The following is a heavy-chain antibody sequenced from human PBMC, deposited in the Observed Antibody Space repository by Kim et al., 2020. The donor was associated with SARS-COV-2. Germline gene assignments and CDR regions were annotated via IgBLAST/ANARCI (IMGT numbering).Heavy chain of an antibody. Sequence: SETLSLTCTVSGGSVSSGSYYWSWIRQPPGKGLEWIGYIYYSGSTNYNPSLKSRVTISVDTSKNQFSLKLSSVTAADTAVYYCARGGGGDWYFDLWGRGTLVTVSS. CDR3: ARGGGGDWYFDL. CDR1: GGSVSSGSYY. J-gene: IGHJ2*01. D-gene: IGHD3-16*01. CDR2: IYYSGST. V-gene: IGHV4-61*01.